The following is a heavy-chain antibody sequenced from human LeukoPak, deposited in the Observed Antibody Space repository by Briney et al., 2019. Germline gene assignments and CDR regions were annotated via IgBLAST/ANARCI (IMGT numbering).Heavy chain of an antibody. CDR1: GYTFTSYD. Sequence: ASVKVSCKASGYTFTSYDINWVRQATGQGLEWMGWMNPNSGNTGYAQKFQGRVTMTRNTSISTAYMELSSLRSEDTAVYYCAKDRCSSTSCAFDYWGQGTLVTVSS. D-gene: IGHD2-2*01. CDR3: AKDRCSSTSCAFDY. V-gene: IGHV1-8*01. CDR2: MNPNSGNT. J-gene: IGHJ4*02.